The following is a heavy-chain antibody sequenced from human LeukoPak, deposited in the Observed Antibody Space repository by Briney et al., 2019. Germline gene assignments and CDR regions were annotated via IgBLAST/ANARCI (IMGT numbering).Heavy chain of an antibody. J-gene: IGHJ4*02. D-gene: IGHD1-1*01. V-gene: IGHV5-51*01. CDR2: IYPGDSDT. CDR1: GYRFTNYW. CDR3: ARHETGPYFDY. Sequence: GESLKISCKGSGYRFTNYWIGWVRPLPGKGLEWMGIIYPGDSDTRYSPSFQGQVTISADKSISTAYLQWSSLKASDTAMYYCARHETGPYFDYWGQGTLVTVSS.